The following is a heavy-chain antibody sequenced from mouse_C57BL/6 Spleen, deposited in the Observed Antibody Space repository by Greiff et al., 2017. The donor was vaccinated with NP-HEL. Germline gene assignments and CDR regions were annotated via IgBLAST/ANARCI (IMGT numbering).Heavy chain of an antibody. CDR2: IDPSDSET. CDR3: ALIVTFDY. D-gene: IGHD2-5*01. V-gene: IGHV1-52*01. Sequence: VKLQQPGAELVRPGSSVKLSCKASGYTFTSYWMHWVKQRPIQGLEWIGNIDPSDSETHYNQKFKDKATLTVDKSSSTAYMQLSSLTSEDSAVYYCALIVTFDYWGQGTTLTVSS. CDR1: GYTFTSYW. J-gene: IGHJ2*01.